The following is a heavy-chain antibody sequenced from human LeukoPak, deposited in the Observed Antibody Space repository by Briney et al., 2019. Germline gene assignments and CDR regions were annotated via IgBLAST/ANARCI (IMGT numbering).Heavy chain of an antibody. V-gene: IGHV3-23*01. J-gene: IGHJ4*02. CDR3: AKGARWELPLDY. CDR1: GFTFSNYA. CDR2: ISGSGGRT. Sequence: PGGSLRLSCAASGFTFSNYAMSWVRQAPGKGLEWVSAISGSGGRTYYADSVKGRFTISRDNSMDTLYLQMNSLRADDTAVYYCAKGARWELPLDYWGQGTLVTVSS. D-gene: IGHD1-26*01.